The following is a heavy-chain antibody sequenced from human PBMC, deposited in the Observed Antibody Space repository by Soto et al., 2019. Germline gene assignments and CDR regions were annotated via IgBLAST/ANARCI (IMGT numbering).Heavy chain of an antibody. D-gene: IGHD2-21*01. CDR3: ARRIPFGYGMDV. V-gene: IGHV3-64*01. J-gene: IGHJ6*02. CDR1: GFTFSSYA. CDR2: ITSNGGNT. Sequence: GGSLRLSCAASGFTFSSYAMHWVRQAPGKGLEYVSAITSNGGNTDYASSVKGRFTISRDNSKNTLYLQMGSLGAEDMAVYYCARRIPFGYGMDVWGQGTTVTAP.